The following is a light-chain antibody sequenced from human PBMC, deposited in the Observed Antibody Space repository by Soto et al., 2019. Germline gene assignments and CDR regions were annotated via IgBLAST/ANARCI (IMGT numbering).Light chain of an antibody. CDR1: SRDVGGYNY. J-gene: IGLJ1*01. Sequence: QPVLTQPASVSGSPGQSITISCTRNSRDVGGYNYVSWYQQHPGKAPKLMIYDVRNRPSGVSNRFSGSTSGNTASLTISGLQAEDEADYYCSSYTSSSTYGFGTGTKVTVL. V-gene: IGLV2-14*01. CDR2: DVR. CDR3: SSYTSSSTYG.